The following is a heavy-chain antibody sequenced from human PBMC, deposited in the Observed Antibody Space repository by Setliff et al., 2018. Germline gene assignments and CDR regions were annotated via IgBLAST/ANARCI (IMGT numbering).Heavy chain of an antibody. CDR2: IVGNGVYT. CDR1: GFTFSDYA. Sequence: GGSLRLSCAASGFTFSDYAMSWIRQAPGKGLEWISSIVGNGVYTNYADSVKGRSTISRDNAKKSLSLQMNSLRVEDTAIYFCVKGDSTPPHWYFDLWGRGTPVTVSS. CDR3: VKGDSTPPHWYFDL. V-gene: IGHV3-11*06. J-gene: IGHJ2*01.